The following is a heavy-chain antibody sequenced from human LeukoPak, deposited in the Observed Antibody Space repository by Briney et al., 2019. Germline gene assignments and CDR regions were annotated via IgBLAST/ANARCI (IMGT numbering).Heavy chain of an antibody. D-gene: IGHD3-10*01. CDR3: VKDDSYYYGSGSSND. CDR1: GFTFSSYI. J-gene: IGHJ4*02. Sequence: GSLRLSCSASGFTFSSYIMHWVRQAPGKGLEYVSAITSIGGSTYYADSVKGRFTISRDNSKNTLYLQMSSLRPEDTAVYYCVKDDSYYYGSGSSNDWGQRTLVTVSS. V-gene: IGHV3-64D*06. CDR2: ITSIGGST.